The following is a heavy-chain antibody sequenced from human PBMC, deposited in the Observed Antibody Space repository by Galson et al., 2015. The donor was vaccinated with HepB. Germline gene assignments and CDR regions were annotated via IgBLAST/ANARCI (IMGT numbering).Heavy chain of an antibody. D-gene: IGHD3-22*01. J-gene: IGHJ4*02. Sequence: SVKVSCKASGYTFTSYPMHWVRQAPGQRLEWMGWINAGNGNTKYSQKFQGRVTITRDTSASTAYVELSSLRSEDTAVYYCAREFYDYYDSSGHFDYWGQGTLVTVSS. CDR2: INAGNGNT. CDR3: AREFYDYYDSSGHFDY. V-gene: IGHV1-3*01. CDR1: GYTFTSYP.